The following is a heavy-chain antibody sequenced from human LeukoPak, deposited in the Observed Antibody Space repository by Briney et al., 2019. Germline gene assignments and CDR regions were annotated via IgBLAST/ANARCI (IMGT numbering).Heavy chain of an antibody. CDR3: ARYVKDIVVVPAAKGGYYYYYMDV. Sequence: QPGGSLRLSCSASGFTFGDYVMNWVRQAPGKGLEWVSYISSSSSTIYYADSVKGRFTISRDNAKNSLYLQMNSLRAEDTAVYYCARYVKDIVVVPAAKGGYYYYYMDVWGKGTTVTVSS. CDR1: GFTFGDYV. V-gene: IGHV3-48*04. CDR2: ISSSSSTI. D-gene: IGHD2-2*01. J-gene: IGHJ6*03.